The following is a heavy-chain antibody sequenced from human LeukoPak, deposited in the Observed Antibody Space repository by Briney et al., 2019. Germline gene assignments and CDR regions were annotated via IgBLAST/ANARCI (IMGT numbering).Heavy chain of an antibody. CDR2: IYYTGST. V-gene: IGHV4-39*01. CDR1: GGSGDSVSSSTYY. CDR3: ARLSKGRYFDYIFDY. D-gene: IGHD3-9*01. J-gene: IGHJ4*02. Sequence: SETLSLTCTVSGGSGDSVSSSTYYWGWIRQPPGKGLEWIGNIYYTGSTYYNPSLKSRVTMSVDTSKNQFSLKVSSVTAADTAVYYSARLSKGRYFDYIFDYWGQGTLVTVSS.